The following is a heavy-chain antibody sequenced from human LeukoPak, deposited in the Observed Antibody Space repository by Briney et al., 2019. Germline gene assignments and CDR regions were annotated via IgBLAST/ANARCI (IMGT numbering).Heavy chain of an antibody. D-gene: IGHD3-10*01. CDR1: GGSIRSYY. V-gene: IGHV4-59*01. J-gene: IGHJ3*02. CDR2: IYYSGST. Sequence: PSETLSLTCTVSGGSIRSYYWSWIRQPPGKGLEWIGYIYYSGSTNYNPSLKSRVTISVDTSKNQFSLKLSSVTAADTAVYYCARGGGLMVRGVSDAFDIWGQGTMVTVSS. CDR3: ARGGGLMVRGVSDAFDI.